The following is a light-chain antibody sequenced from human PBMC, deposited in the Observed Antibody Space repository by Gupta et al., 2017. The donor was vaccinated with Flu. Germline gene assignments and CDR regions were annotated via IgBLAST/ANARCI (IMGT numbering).Light chain of an antibody. CDR2: GAS. CDR1: QSIGTY. V-gene: IGKV1-39*01. J-gene: IGKJ4*01. Sequence: DIQLTQSPSSLSASVGDRVTITCRASQSIGTYLNWYQQKPGKAPELLIHGASTLRSGVPSRFSGGGSGTDFTLTISSLQPDDFATYYCQQNDRTPPLTFGGGTKVQIK. CDR3: QQNDRTPPLT.